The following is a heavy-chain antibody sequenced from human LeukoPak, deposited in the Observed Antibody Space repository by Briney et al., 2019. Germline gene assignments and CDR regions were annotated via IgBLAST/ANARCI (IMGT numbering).Heavy chain of an antibody. CDR1: GVTFSDNY. J-gene: IGHJ6*03. V-gene: IGHV3-11*04. D-gene: IGHD3-10*01. CDR3: ARGREYGSGSLHYYYMDV. CDR2: ISRSGSTI. Sequence: GGSLRLSCAASGVTFSDNYMIWIRQAPGKGREWVSYISRSGSTIYYADSVKGRLTISRDNAKNSLYLQMNSLRAEDTAVYFCARGREYGSGSLHYYYMDVWGKGTKVTVSS.